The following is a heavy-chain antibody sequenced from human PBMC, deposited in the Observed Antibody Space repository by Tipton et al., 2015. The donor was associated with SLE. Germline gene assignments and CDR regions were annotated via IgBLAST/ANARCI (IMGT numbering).Heavy chain of an antibody. CDR2: INHSGST. CDR1: TGSFSGYY. V-gene: IGHV4-34*01. J-gene: IGHJ4*02. CDR3: ARGYSSSSFSVYYFDY. D-gene: IGHD6-6*01. Sequence: TLSLTCTVYTGSFSGYYWSWIRQPPGKGLEWIGEINHSGSTNYNPSLKSRVTISVDTSKNQFSLKLSSVTAADTAVYYCARGYSSSSFSVYYFDYWGQGTLVTVSS.